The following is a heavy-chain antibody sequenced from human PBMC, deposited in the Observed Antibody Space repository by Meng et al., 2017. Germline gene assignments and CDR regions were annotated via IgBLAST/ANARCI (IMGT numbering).Heavy chain of an antibody. D-gene: IGHD6-25*01. CDR1: GFTFSSYA. V-gene: IGHV3-30*07. J-gene: IGHJ4*02. Sequence: GGSLRLSCAASGFTFSSYAMHWVRQAPGKGLEWVAVISYDGSNKYYADSVKGRFTISRDNAKNSLYLQMNSLRAEDTAVYYCARSIAAAFGDWGQGTLVTVSS. CDR3: ARSIAAAFGD. CDR2: ISYDGSNK.